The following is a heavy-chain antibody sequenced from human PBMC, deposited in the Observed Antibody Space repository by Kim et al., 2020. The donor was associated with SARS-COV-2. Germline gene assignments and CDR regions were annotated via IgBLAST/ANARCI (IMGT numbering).Heavy chain of an antibody. CDR3: ASGTVTTLRY. J-gene: IGHJ4*02. Sequence: SETLSLTCTVSGGSISSGGYYWSWIRQHPGKGLEWIGYIYYSGSTYYNPSLKSRVTISVDTSKNQFSLKLSSVTAADTAVYYCASGTVTTLRYWGQGTLVTVSS. CDR2: IYYSGST. D-gene: IGHD4-17*01. CDR1: GGSISSGGYY. V-gene: IGHV4-31*03.